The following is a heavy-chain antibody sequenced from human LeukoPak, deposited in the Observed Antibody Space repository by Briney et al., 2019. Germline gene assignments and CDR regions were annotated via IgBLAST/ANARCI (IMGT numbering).Heavy chain of an antibody. CDR2: INHSGST. J-gene: IGHJ4*02. CDR3: TRGPYSNLGCFDY. Sequence: SETLSLTCAVYGGSFSAYYWSWIRQPPGKGLEWIGEINHSGSTNYNPSLKSRVTISVDTSKNQFSLKLTSVIAADTAMYYCTRGPYSNLGCFDYWGQGTLVTVSS. CDR1: GGSFSAYY. D-gene: IGHD4-11*01. V-gene: IGHV4-34*01.